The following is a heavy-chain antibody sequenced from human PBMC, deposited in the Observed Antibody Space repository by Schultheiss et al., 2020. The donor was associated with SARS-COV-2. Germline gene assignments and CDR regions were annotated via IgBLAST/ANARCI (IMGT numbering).Heavy chain of an antibody. CDR3: ARGYCSGGSCYSFDP. V-gene: IGHV1-18*01. J-gene: IGHJ5*02. CDR1: GYTFTSYG. D-gene: IGHD2-15*01. CDR2: ISAYNGNT. Sequence: ASVKVSCKASGYTFTSYGLSWVRQAPGQGLEWMGWISAYNGNTNYAQKLQGRVTMTTDTSTSTAYTELRSLRSDDTAVYYCARGYCSGGSCYSFDPWGQGALVTVSS.